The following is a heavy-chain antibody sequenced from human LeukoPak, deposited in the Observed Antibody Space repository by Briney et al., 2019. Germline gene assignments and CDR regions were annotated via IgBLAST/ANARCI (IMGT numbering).Heavy chain of an antibody. D-gene: IGHD4-17*01. Sequence: GRSLRLSCAASGFTFSNAWMSWVRQPPGKGLEWVGRIKSKTDGGTTDYAEPVKGRFTISRDDSKNTLCLQMNFLKTEDTALYYCAAVSVDYGDSSFDFWGQGTLVTVSS. V-gene: IGHV3-15*01. CDR2: IKSKTDGGTT. CDR1: GFTFSNAW. CDR3: AAVSVDYGDSSFDF. J-gene: IGHJ4*02.